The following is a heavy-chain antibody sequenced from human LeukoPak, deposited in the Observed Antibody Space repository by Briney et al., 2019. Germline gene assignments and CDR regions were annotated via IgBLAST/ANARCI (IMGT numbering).Heavy chain of an antibody. CDR1: GGSFSGYY. Sequence: SETLSLTCAVYGGSFSGYYWSWIRQPPGKGMEWIGEINHSGSTNYNPSLKSRVTISVDTSKNQFSLKLSSVTAADTAVYCCARVIVVVPAAIGYYGMDVWGQGTTVTVSS. CDR3: ARVIVVVPAAIGYYGMDV. D-gene: IGHD2-2*02. J-gene: IGHJ6*02. CDR2: INHSGST. V-gene: IGHV4-34*01.